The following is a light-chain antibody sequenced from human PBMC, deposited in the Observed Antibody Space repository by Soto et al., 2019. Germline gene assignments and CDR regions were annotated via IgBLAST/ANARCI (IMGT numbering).Light chain of an antibody. CDR1: ISDVGGYNY. V-gene: IGLV2-14*01. CDR2: EVS. CDR3: SSFTDTSTLVV. Sequence: QSALTQPASVSGSPGQSITISCAGAISDVGGYNYVSWYQQHPGRAPKLMIYEVSNRPSGVSNRFSGSKSGNTASLTISGPQGEDEGGYYCSSFTDTSTLVVFGGGTKLTVL. J-gene: IGLJ2*01.